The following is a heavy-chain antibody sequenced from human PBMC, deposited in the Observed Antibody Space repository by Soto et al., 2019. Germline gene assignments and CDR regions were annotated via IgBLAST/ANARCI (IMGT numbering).Heavy chain of an antibody. CDR1: GGSISSYY. CDR3: ARESSAFDI. V-gene: IGHV4-59*12. J-gene: IGHJ3*02. CDR2: IYYSGST. Sequence: PSETLSLTCTVPGGSISSYYWSWIRRPPGKGLEWIGYIYYSGSTNYNPSLKSRVTMSVDTSKNQFSLKLSSVTAADTAVYYCARESSAFDIWGQGTMVTVSS.